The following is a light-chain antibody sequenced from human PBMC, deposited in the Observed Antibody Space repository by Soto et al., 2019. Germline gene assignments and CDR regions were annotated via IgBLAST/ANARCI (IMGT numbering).Light chain of an antibody. V-gene: IGLV2-8*01. CDR2: EVT. J-gene: IGLJ2*01. CDR3: QSYDSSLSGSV. Sequence: QSVLTQPPSASGSPGHSVTISCTGTSSDVGGYNYVSWYQQHPGKAPKLMIYEVTKRPSGVPDRFSGSKSGTSASLAITGLQAEDEADYYCQSYDSSLSGSVFGGGTKLTVL. CDR1: SSDVGGYNY.